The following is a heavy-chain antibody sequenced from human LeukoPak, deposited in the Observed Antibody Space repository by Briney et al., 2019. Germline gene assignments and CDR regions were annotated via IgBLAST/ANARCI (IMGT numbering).Heavy chain of an antibody. V-gene: IGHV3-69-1*01. J-gene: IGHJ4*02. CDR1: GFTFSSYS. CDR3: ARGRTGTDDY. Sequence: PGGSLRLSCAASGFTFSSYSMNWVRQAPGKGLEWVSSISSSSSIYYADSVKGRFTISRDNAKNSLYLQMNSLRAEDTAVYYCARGRTGTDDYWGQGTLVTVSS. D-gene: IGHD1-7*01. CDR2: ISSSSSI.